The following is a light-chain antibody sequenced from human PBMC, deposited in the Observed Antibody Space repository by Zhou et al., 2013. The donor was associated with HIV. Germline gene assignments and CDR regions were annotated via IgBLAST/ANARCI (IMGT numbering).Light chain of an antibody. CDR3: MQSTHWPRT. Sequence: EVVLAQSPLPLPVILGQPAAIACRSSQSLTYIDGNTYLSWFHQRPGQSPRRLIYKVSIRDSGVPDRFSGSQSGTDFTLKISRVEAEDVGVYYCMQSTHWPRTFGQGTKVEIK. CDR1: QSLTYIDGNTY. J-gene: IGKJ1*01. CDR2: KVS. V-gene: IGKV2-30*01.